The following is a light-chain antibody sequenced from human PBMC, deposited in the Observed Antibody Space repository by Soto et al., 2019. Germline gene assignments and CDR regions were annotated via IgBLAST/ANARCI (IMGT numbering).Light chain of an antibody. V-gene: IGKV1-39*01. CDR2: GAS. Sequence: DIQLTQSPSSLSASVGDRVPVTCRASQNINIYLNWYQQKPGKAPTLLIYGASSLQSGVPSRFSGGGSRTDFTLTISSLQTEDFATYFCQQSYRSPYTFGQGTKLEI. CDR3: QQSYRSPYT. J-gene: IGKJ2*01. CDR1: QNINIY.